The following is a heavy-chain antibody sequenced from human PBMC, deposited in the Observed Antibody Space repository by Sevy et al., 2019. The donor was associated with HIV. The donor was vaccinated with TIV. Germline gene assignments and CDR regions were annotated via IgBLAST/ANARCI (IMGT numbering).Heavy chain of an antibody. CDR1: GFTFNTNS. CDR2: ISSSSTYI. J-gene: IGHJ6*02. D-gene: IGHD2-2*02. Sequence: GSLRLSCVASGFTFNTNSMNWVRQAPGKGLEWVSSISSSSTYIYYADSVKGRFTISRDNAKNSLYLQMNSLRAEDTAVYYCSRDLVLPTTIDYFYYGMDVWGQGTTVTVSS. V-gene: IGHV3-21*01. CDR3: SRDLVLPTTIDYFYYGMDV.